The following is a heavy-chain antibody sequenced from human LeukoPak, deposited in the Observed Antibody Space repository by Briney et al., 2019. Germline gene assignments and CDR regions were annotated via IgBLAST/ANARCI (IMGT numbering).Heavy chain of an antibody. V-gene: IGHV4-4*07. J-gene: IGHJ5*02. CDR2: IHISGNT. D-gene: IGHD6-25*01. CDR1: GGSISTYY. Sequence: SETLSLTCTVSGGSISTYYWSWIRQSAGKGLEWSGSIHISGNTTYTPSLKSRVTMSVDTSKNQFSLKMSSVTAADTAIYHCARDRSSVWHKGWFDPWGQGTLVTVSP. CDR3: ARDRSSVWHKGWFDP.